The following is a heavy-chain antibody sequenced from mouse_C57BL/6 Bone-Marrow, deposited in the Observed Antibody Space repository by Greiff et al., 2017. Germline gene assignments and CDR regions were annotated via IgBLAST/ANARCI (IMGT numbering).Heavy chain of an antibody. Sequence: QVQLKQPGAELVKPGASVKLSCKASGYTFTSYWMNWVKQRPGRGLAWIGRIDPNSGGTKYNEKFKSKATLTVGTPSSTASMQLSSLTSQDSAVYDCARNMGLIRSAWFAYWGQGTLVTVSA. D-gene: IGHD2-3*01. V-gene: IGHV1-72*01. J-gene: IGHJ3*01. CDR1: GYTFTSYW. CDR2: IDPNSGGT. CDR3: ARNMGLIRSAWFAY.